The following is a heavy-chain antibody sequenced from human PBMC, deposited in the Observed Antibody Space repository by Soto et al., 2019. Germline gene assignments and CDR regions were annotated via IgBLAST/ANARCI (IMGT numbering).Heavy chain of an antibody. J-gene: IGHJ4*02. CDR2: INSVGSTT. V-gene: IGHV3-64D*06. CDR3: VKEISCSSKSCCDN. Sequence: GGSLRLSCSASGFTFRSYVMHWVRQPPGKGLEYVSTINSVGSTTNYADSVKGRFTISRDNSKNTVYLQMTSLRVEDMAVYYCVKEISCSSKSCCDNWGQGTQFTVAS. D-gene: IGHD2-2*01. CDR1: GFTFRSYV.